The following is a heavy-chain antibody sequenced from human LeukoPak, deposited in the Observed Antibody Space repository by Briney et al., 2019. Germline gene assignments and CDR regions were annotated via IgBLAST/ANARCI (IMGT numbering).Heavy chain of an antibody. Sequence: GGSLRLSCAASGFTFSSYSMNWVRQAPGKGLEWVSSISSSSSYIYYADSVKGRFTISRDNAKNSLYLQMNSLRAEDTAVYYCARVRYSSSWYGPNDYWGQGTLVTVSS. CDR2: ISSSSSYI. CDR3: ARVRYSSSWYGPNDY. V-gene: IGHV3-21*01. D-gene: IGHD6-13*01. CDR1: GFTFSSYS. J-gene: IGHJ4*02.